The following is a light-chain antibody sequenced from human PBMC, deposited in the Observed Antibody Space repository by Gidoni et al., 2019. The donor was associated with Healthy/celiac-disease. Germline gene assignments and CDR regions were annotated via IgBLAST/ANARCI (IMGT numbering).Light chain of an antibody. CDR2: QDS. CDR3: QAWDSSTLV. J-gene: IGLJ1*01. CDR1: KLGDKY. V-gene: IGLV3-1*01. Sequence: EVPQPPSVSVSPGQTASITCSGDKLGDKYACWYQQKPGQSPVLVIYQDSKRPSGNPERFSGSNSGNTATLTISGTQAMDEADYYCQAWDSSTLVFGTGTKVTVL.